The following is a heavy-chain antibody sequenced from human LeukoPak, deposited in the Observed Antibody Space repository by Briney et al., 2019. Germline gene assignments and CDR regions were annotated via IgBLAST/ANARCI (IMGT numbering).Heavy chain of an antibody. V-gene: IGHV3-48*03. D-gene: IGHD1-14*01. Sequence: PGGSLRLSCAASGFTFSSYEMNWVRQAPGRGLEWGSYISSSGSTIYYAYSVKGRFTIAGDNTKNSLYLQMNSPKATAPAFSYWRRAGMAKGVWSDRWSQATLVTVSS. CDR3: RRAGMAKGVWSDR. J-gene: IGHJ5*02. CDR1: GFTFSSYE. CDR2: ISSSGSTI.